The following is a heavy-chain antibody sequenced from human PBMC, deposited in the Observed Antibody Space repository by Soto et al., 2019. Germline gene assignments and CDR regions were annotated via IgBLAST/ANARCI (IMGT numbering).Heavy chain of an antibody. Sequence: EVHLVESGGGLVQPGGSLRLSCAASGFTFSSYSKNWVRQAPGKGLEWFSYISSSSSTIYYADSVKARFTISRDNAKNSLYQQMNGLRDEDTAVYYCARDVGGSGSYPAAFAISGPGTLVTVST. J-gene: IGHJ3*02. CDR2: ISSSSSTI. CDR1: GFTFSSYS. V-gene: IGHV3-48*02. D-gene: IGHD3-10*01. CDR3: ARDVGGSGSYPAAFAI.